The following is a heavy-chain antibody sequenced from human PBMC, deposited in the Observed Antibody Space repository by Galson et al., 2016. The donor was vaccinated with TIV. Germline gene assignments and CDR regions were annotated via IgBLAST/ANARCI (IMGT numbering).Heavy chain of an antibody. Sequence: QSGAEVKKPGESLKISCQSSGYKFNSYWIGWVRQMPGKGPEWMGIIYPGDSDSRKSPSFQGQVTMSVDKSTNTAYLQLSSLKASDTAMYYCARQSENAYDVWGQGTLVTVSS. J-gene: IGHJ3*01. CDR2: IYPGDSDS. V-gene: IGHV5-51*01. CDR3: ARQSENAYDV. CDR1: GYKFNSYW.